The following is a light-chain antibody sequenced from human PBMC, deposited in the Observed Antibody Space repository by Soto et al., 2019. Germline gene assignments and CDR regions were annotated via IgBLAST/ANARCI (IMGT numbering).Light chain of an antibody. V-gene: IGKV3-15*01. Sequence: EIVMTQSPATLSVSPGERATLSCRASQSVSSSYLAWYQQKPGQAPRLLIDGASSRATGIPARFSGSGSGTEFTLTISSLQSEDFAVYYCQQYNNWPTFGQGTRLEI. CDR1: QSVSSSY. CDR3: QQYNNWPT. CDR2: GAS. J-gene: IGKJ5*01.